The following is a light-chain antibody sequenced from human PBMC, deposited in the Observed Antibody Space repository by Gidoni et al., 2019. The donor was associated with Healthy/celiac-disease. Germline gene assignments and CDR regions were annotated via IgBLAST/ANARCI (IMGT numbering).Light chain of an antibody. V-gene: IGKV1-39*01. CDR3: QQSYSTPYT. J-gene: IGKJ2*01. CDR2: AAS. Sequence: SPSSLSASVGDRVTITCRASQSISSYLNWYQQKPGKAPKLLIYAASSLQSGVPSRFSGSGSGTDFTLTISSLQPEDFATYYCQQSYSTPYTFGQGTKLEIK. CDR1: QSISSY.